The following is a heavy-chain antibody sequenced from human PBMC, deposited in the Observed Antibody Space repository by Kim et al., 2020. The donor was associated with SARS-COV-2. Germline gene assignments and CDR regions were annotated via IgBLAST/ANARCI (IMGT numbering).Heavy chain of an antibody. CDR2: TYYRSRWLN. CDR1: GDSVSSNIAT. J-gene: IGHJ4*02. D-gene: IGHD6-13*01. CDR3: ARAAGGQSGLDF. Sequence: SQTLSLTCVISGDSVSSNIATWNWVRQSPSRCLEWLGRTYYRSRWLNEYATSVKSRITINPDTPKNQFSLQLGSVTPEDTAVYYCARAAGGQSGLDFWGQGTLVTVSS. V-gene: IGHV6-1*01.